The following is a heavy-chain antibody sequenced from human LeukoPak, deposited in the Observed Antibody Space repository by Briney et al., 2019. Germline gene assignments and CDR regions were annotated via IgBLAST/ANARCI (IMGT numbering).Heavy chain of an antibody. CDR1: GFTFDNYA. J-gene: IGHJ4*02. Sequence: GGSLRLSCAASGFTFDNYAMHWVRQAPGKGLEWVSGISWNSGSIGYADSVKGRFTISRDNAKNSLYLQMNSLRAEDTALYYCAKGYSSSSTPFDYWGQGTLVTVSS. V-gene: IGHV3-9*01. D-gene: IGHD6-6*01. CDR2: ISWNSGSI. CDR3: AKGYSSSSTPFDY.